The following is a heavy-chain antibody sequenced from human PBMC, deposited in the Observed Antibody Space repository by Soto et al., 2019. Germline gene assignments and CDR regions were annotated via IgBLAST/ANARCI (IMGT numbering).Heavy chain of an antibody. D-gene: IGHD4-17*01. CDR2: ISYDGSNK. J-gene: IGHJ4*02. Sequence: VQLVESEGGLVQPGGSLRLSCVVTGFTFSSYSMNWVRQAPGKGLEWVAVISYDGSNKYYADSVKGRFTISRDNSKNTLYLQMNSLRAEDTAVYYCARDGRDYGGNSGDYWGQGTLVTVSS. CDR1: GFTFSSYS. CDR3: ARDGRDYGGNSGDY. V-gene: IGHV3-30*03.